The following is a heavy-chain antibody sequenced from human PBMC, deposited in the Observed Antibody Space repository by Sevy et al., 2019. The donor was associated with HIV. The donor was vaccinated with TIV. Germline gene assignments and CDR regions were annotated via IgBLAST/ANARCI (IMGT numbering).Heavy chain of an antibody. D-gene: IGHD3-3*01. V-gene: IGHV3-74*01. Sequence: GGSLRLSCAASGFTFDDYAMHWVRQAPGKGLVWVSRINSDGSSTSYADSVKGRFTISRDNAKNTLYLQMNSLRAEDTAVYYCARVPSSGYGINYWGQGTLVTVSS. CDR2: INSDGSST. CDR1: GFTFDDYA. CDR3: ARVPSSGYGINY. J-gene: IGHJ4*02.